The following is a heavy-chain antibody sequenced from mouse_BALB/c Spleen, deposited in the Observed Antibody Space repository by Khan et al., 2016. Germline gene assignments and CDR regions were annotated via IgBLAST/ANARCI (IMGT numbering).Heavy chain of an antibody. J-gene: IGHJ3*01. CDR1: GYSITSGYY. V-gene: IGHV3-6*02. D-gene: IGHD1-1*02. CDR3: ATYGSYEGFAY. CDR2: ISYDGSN. Sequence: EVQLQESGPGLVKPSQSLSPTCSVTGYSITSGYYWNWIPQFPGNKLEWMGYISYDGSNNYNPSLKHRISITRDPSKNQFFLKLNSVTTEDTATYYCATYGSYEGFAYWGQGTLVTVAA.